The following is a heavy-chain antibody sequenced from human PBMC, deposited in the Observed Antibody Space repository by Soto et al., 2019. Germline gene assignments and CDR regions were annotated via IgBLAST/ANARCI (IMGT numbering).Heavy chain of an antibody. Sequence: ASVKVSCTASCYTFTSYGIRWVRQAPGQGLEWMGWITAYNGKTNYAQKLQGRVTMTTDTSTSTAYMELRSLRSDDTAVYSCARVRGAYQLLAPSGQGTLVTVSS. V-gene: IGHV1-18*04. D-gene: IGHD2-2*01. J-gene: IGHJ5*02. CDR1: CYTFTSYG. CDR2: ITAYNGKT. CDR3: ARVRGAYQLLAP.